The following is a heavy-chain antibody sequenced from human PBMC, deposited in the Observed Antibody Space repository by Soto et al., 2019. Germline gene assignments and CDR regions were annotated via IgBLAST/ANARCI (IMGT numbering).Heavy chain of an antibody. CDR3: AKENYDILSGYNYFDY. CDR1: GFTFSSYA. Sequence: EVQLLESGGGLVQPGGSLRLSCAASGFTFSSYAMSWVRQAPGKGLEWVSAISGSGGSTYYADSVKGRFTISRDNSTNTLYLQMNSLRAEDTAVYYCAKENYDILSGYNYFDYWGQGTLVTVSS. V-gene: IGHV3-23*01. CDR2: ISGSGGST. J-gene: IGHJ4*02. D-gene: IGHD3-9*01.